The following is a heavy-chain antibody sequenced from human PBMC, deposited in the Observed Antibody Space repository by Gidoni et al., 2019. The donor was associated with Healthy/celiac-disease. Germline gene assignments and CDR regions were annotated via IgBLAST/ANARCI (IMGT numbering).Heavy chain of an antibody. D-gene: IGHD4-17*01. CDR3: AITTVTTPRYYYYYGMDV. V-gene: IGHV1-69*01. CDR1: GGTFSSYA. Sequence: QVQLVQSGAEVKKPGSSVKVSCQASGGTFSSYAISWVRQAPGQGLEGMGGIIPIFGTANYAQKFQGRVTITADESTSTAYMELSSLRSEDTAVYYCAITTVTTPRYYYYYGMDVWGQGTTVTVSS. J-gene: IGHJ6*02. CDR2: IIPIFGTA.